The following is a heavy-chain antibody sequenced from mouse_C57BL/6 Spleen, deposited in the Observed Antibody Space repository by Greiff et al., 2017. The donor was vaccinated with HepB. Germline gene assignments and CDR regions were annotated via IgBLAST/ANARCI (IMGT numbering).Heavy chain of an antibody. Sequence: QVQLQQPGAELVKPGASVKMSCKASGYTFTSYWITWVKQRPGQGLEWIGDIYPGSGSTNYNEKFRSKATLTVDTSSSTAYMQLSSLTSEDSAVYYCARELTTYYAMDYWGQGTSVTVSS. CDR3: ARELTTYYAMDY. CDR1: GYTFTSYW. D-gene: IGHD1-1*01. V-gene: IGHV1-55*01. CDR2: IYPGSGST. J-gene: IGHJ4*01.